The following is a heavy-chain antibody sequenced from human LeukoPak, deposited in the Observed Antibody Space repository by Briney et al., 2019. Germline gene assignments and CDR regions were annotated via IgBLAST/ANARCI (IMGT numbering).Heavy chain of an antibody. D-gene: IGHD2-2*01. CDR2: INHSGST. J-gene: IGHJ5*02. V-gene: IGHV4-34*01. CDR3: ARELAEDIVVVPANWFDP. Sequence: PSETLSLTCTVSGGSISSYYWSWIRQPPGKGLEWIGEINHSGSTNYNPSLKSRVTISVDTSKNQFSLKLSSVTAADTAVYYCARELAEDIVVVPANWFDPWGQGTLVTVSS. CDR1: GGSISSYY.